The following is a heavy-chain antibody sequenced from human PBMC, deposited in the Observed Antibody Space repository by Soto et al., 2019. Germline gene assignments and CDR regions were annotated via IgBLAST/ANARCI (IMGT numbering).Heavy chain of an antibody. J-gene: IGHJ4*02. CDR3: ARGPLITYYYNSGSRDRGYFDF. CDR1: GYSIASGYY. Sequence: SETLSLTCTVSGYSIASGYYWGWIRQSPGRGLEWISSIYHSGNTYYNPSLKSRVTISVDTSKNQISLNVTSVTAADTAVDYCARGPLITYYYNSGSRDRGYFDFWGQGTLVTVSS. V-gene: IGHV4-38-2*02. D-gene: IGHD3-10*01. CDR2: IYHSGNT.